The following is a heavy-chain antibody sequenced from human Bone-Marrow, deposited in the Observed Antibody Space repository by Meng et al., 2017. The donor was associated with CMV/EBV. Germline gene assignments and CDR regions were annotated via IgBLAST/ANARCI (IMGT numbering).Heavy chain of an antibody. CDR3: ARQNVGSGYNWFDP. Sequence: SVKVSCKASGGTFSSYTISWVRQAPGQGLEWMGRIIPILGIANYAQKFQGRVTITADKSTSTAYMELSSLRSEDTAMYYCARQNVGSGYNWFDPWGQGTLVTVSS. D-gene: IGHD3-3*01. CDR2: IIPILGIA. V-gene: IGHV1-69*02. J-gene: IGHJ5*02. CDR1: GGTFSSYT.